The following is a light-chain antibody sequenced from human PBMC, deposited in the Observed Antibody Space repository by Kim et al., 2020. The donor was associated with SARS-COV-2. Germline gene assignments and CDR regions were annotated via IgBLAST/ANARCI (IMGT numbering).Light chain of an antibody. J-gene: IGKJ4*01. V-gene: IGKV3D-15*01. CDR3: QQYNNWPPGT. CDR1: QSVSGS. CDR2: GAS. Sequence: EIVMTQSPATLSVSPGERATLSCRASQSVSGSLAWYQQKPGQAPRLLIYGASTRATGIPARFSGSGSGTEFTLTISSLQSEDFAVYYCQQYNNWPPGTFGGGTKVEI.